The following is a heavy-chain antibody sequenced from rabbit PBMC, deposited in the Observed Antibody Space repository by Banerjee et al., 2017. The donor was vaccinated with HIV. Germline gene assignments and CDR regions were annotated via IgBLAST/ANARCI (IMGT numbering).Heavy chain of an antibody. J-gene: IGHJ4*01. D-gene: IGHD6-1*01. CDR2: IYTGSDSTT. Sequence: QSLEESGGDLVKPGASLTLTCTASGFSFSSSYYMCWVRQAPGKGLEWIGCIYTGSDSTTAYASWAKGRFTISKTSSTTVTLQMTSLTAADTATYFCARRTYDYAGYVYAHNLWGPGTLVTVS. V-gene: IGHV1S40*01. CDR1: GFSFSSSYY. CDR3: ARRTYDYAGYVYAHNL.